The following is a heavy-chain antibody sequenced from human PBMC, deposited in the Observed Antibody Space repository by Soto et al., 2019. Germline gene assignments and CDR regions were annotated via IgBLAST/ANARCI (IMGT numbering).Heavy chain of an antibody. V-gene: IGHV1-69*13. Sequence: GASVKVSCKASGGSLRGYSISWVRQAPGQGLEWMGGITPMLDTASYAQKFRGRVTFSADESTSTAYMELSSLSFEDTAVYYCARDRDLSGFDYGDFDFWGQGTRVTVSS. D-gene: IGHD5-12*01. J-gene: IGHJ4*02. CDR2: ITPMLDTA. CDR3: ARDRDLSGFDYGDFDF. CDR1: GGSLRGYS.